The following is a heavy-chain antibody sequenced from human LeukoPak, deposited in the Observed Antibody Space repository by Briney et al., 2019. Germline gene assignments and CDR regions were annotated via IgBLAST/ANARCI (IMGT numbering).Heavy chain of an antibody. CDR1: GFSFSGHW. CDR2: ISPTGSTT. V-gene: IGHV3-74*01. CDR3: ARGPNSNWSGLDF. J-gene: IGHJ4*02. Sequence: GGSLRLSCTASGFSFSGHWMHWGRQLPGKGLVWVSRISPTGSTTSYADSVKGRFTVSRDNAKNTLYLQVNNLRAEDTAVYYCARGPNSNWSGLDFWGQGTLLTVSP. D-gene: IGHD6-6*01.